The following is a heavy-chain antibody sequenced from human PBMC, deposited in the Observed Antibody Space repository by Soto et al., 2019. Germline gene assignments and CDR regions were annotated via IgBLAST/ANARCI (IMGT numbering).Heavy chain of an antibody. CDR2: ISVYNGNT. V-gene: IGHV1-18*01. D-gene: IGHD1-1*01. J-gene: IGHJ4*02. CDR3: GRGRNGQLGVFY. Sequence: GASVKVSCKTSGYTFTKYEINWVRQAPGQGLEWMGRISVYNGNTYYAQKLQDRVTMTTDTSTSTVYMELRNLSPDDTAVYYCGRGRNGQLGVFYWGQGTLVTVSS. CDR1: GYTFTKYE.